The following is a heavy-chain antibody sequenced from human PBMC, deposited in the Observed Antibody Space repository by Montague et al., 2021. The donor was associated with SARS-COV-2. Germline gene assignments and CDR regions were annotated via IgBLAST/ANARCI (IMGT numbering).Heavy chain of an antibody. CDR3: AREREVVRAARTLVAFDL. CDR2: INQSGSI. J-gene: IGHJ3*01. D-gene: IGHD2-15*01. CDR1: GGSFSGFY. V-gene: IGHV4-34*01. Sequence: SETLSLTCAVSGGSFSGFYWSWVRQYPGEGLEWIGEINQSGSINYNPSLKSRVTILVDTSKNQFTLKLGSVTAADTAMYYCAREREVVRAARTLVAFDLWGQGTMVTVSS.